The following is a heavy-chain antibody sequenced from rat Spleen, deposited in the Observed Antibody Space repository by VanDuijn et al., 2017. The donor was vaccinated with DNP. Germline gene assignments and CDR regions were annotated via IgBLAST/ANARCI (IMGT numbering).Heavy chain of an antibody. CDR2: ISYSGST. V-gene: IGHV3-1*01. J-gene: IGHJ1*01. Sequence: EVQLQESGPGLVKPSQSLSLTCSVTDYSITSNYWAWIRKFPGNNLEWMGYISYSGSTSFNPSLKSRISITRDTSKNQFFLQLNSVTTEDTATVYCARWRDWYFDFWGPGTMVTVSS. CDR1: DYSITSNY. CDR3: ARWRDWYFDF. D-gene: IGHD1-11*01.